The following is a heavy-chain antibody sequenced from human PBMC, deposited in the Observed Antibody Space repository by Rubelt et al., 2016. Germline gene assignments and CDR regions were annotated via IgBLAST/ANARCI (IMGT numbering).Heavy chain of an antibody. J-gene: IGHJ1*01. V-gene: IGHV4-34*01. D-gene: IGHD1-26*01. CDR3: AGPFSGSYRRGYFQH. CDR1: GGSFSGYY. Sequence: QVQLQQWGAGLLKPSETLSLTCAVYGGSFSGYYWSWIRKPPGKGLEWIGELNHSGSTNYNPSPRGRLTISVDTSKNQFSLRLSSVTAADTAVYYCAGPFSGSYRRGYFQHWGQGTLVTVSS. CDR2: LNHSGST.